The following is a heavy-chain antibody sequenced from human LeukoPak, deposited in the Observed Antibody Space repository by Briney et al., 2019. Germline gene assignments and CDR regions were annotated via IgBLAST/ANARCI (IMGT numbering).Heavy chain of an antibody. CDR3: ARHWPSSGRATGKGWFDP. Sequence: SETLSLTCSVSGYAISSGYHWGWIRQPPGKGLERVGSIHCTGSTYYNPSLKSRVTISVDTSKNQFSLKLSSVTAADTAVYYCARHWPSSGRATGKGWFDPWGQGTLVTVSS. CDR1: GYAISSGYH. D-gene: IGHD5-24*01. V-gene: IGHV4-38-2*01. J-gene: IGHJ5*02. CDR2: IHCTGST.